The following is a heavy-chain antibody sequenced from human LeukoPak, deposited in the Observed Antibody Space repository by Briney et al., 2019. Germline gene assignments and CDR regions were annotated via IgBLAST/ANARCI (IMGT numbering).Heavy chain of an antibody. CDR3: ERRLTYCGGDCYLFPFDY. CDR2: IYYSGST. J-gene: IGHJ4*02. D-gene: IGHD2-21*02. Sequence: PSETLSLTCTVSGGSISSSSYYWGWIRQPPGRGREWIGSIYYSGSTYYNPSLKSLVTISVDTSKNQFYLKLSSVTAADTAVYNCERRLTYCGGDCYLFPFDYWGQGPLVTASS. V-gene: IGHV4-39*01. CDR1: GGSISSSSYY.